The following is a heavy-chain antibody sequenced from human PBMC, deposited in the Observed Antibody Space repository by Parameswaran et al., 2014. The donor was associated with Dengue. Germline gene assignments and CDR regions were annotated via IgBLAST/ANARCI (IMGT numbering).Heavy chain of an antibody. CDR2: IYYSGST. D-gene: IGHD6-13*01. CDR3: ARELGAAFDY. J-gene: IGHJ4*02. V-gene: IGHV4-59*13. Sequence: PGKGLEWIGYIYYSGSTNYNPSLKSRVTISVDTSKNQFSLKLSSVTAADTAVYYCARELGAAFDYWGQGTLVTVSS.